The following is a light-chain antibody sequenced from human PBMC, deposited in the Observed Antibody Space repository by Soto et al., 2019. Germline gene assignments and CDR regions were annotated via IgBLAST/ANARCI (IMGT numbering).Light chain of an antibody. CDR3: GTWDSSLSAYV. CDR1: SSNIGNNY. Sequence: SVLTQPPSVSAAPGQKVTISCSGSSSNIGNNYVSWYQQLPGTAPKLLIYDNNKRPSGIPDRFSGSKSGTSATLGITGLQTGDEADYYCGTWDSSLSAYVFGTGTKVIVL. V-gene: IGLV1-51*01. J-gene: IGLJ1*01. CDR2: DNN.